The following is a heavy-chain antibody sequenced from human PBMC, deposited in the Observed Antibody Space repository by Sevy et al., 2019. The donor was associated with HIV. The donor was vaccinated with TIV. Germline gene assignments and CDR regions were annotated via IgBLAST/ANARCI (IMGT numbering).Heavy chain of an antibody. CDR2: KSKTDGGTT. CDR1: GFTFSNAW. J-gene: IGHJ4*02. D-gene: IGHD5-18*01. CDR3: TTDGGGYNYGYSFDY. V-gene: IGHV3-15*07. Sequence: GGSLRLSCAASGFTFSNAWMIFKSKTDGGTTDYAAPVKGRFTISRDDSKNTLYLQMNSLKTEDTVVYYCTTDGGGYNYGYSFDYWGQGTLVTVSS.